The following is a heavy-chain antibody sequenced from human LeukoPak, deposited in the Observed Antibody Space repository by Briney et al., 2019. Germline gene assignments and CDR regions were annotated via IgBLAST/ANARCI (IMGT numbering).Heavy chain of an antibody. D-gene: IGHD4-23*01. CDR2: IIPIFGTA. CDR1: GGTFSSYA. V-gene: IGHV1-69*13. CDR3: ASVSIPHDYGGTGFDY. Sequence: SVKVSCKASGGTFSSYAISWVRQAPGQGLEWMGGIIPIFGTANYAQKFQGRVTITADESTSTAYMELSSLRSEDTAVYYCASVSIPHDYGGTGFDYWGQGTLVTVSS. J-gene: IGHJ4*02.